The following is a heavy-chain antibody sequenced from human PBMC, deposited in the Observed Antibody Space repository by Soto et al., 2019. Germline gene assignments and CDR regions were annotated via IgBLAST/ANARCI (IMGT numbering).Heavy chain of an antibody. V-gene: IGHV3-30-3*01. J-gene: IGHJ4*02. CDR2: ISYDGSNK. Sequence: QVQLVASGGGVVQPGRSLRLSCAASGFTFSSYAMHWVRQAPGKGLEWVAVISYDGSNKYYADSVKGRFTISRDKSKNTLKLPINSMIAEDTAVYYCEGDVGYYEYWGQGALVTVSS. CDR3: EGDVGYYEY. CDR1: GFTFSSYA. D-gene: IGHD1-26*01.